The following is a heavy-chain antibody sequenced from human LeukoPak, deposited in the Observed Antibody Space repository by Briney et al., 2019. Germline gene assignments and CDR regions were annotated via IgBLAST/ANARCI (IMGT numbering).Heavy chain of an antibody. J-gene: IGHJ4*02. D-gene: IGHD3-16*01. CDR3: TAKIMITFGGVAFDY. CDR1: GFTFSNAW. CDR2: IKSKTDGGTT. V-gene: IGHV3-15*01. Sequence: GGSLRLSCAASGFTFSNAWMSWVRQAPGKGLEWVGRIKSKTDGGTTDYAAPVKGRFTISRDDSKNTLYLQMNSLKTEDTAVYYCTAKIMITFGGVAFDYWGQGTLVTVSS.